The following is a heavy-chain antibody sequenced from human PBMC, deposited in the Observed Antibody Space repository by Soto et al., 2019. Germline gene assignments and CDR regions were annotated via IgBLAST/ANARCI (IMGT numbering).Heavy chain of an antibody. D-gene: IGHD3-16*01. CDR2: ISGSGGST. J-gene: IGHJ6*02. CDR3: AKDQGLGYYYYGMDV. V-gene: IGHV3-23*01. Sequence: GGSLRLSCAASGFTFSSDAMSWVRQAAGKGLEWVSAISGSGGSTYYADSVKGRFTISRDNSKNTLYLQMNSLRAEDTAVYYCAKDQGLGYYYYGMDVWGQGTTVTV. CDR1: GFTFSSDA.